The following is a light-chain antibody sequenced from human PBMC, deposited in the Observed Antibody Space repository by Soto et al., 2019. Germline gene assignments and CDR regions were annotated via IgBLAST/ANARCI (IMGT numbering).Light chain of an antibody. CDR2: EVA. CDR3: SSYAGSDTL. J-gene: IGLJ2*01. V-gene: IGLV2-8*01. CDR1: SSDVGGYDF. Sequence: QSALTQPPSASGSPGQSVTISCTGTSSDVGGYDFVSWYQQHPGKAPKLILYEVANRPSGVPDRFSGSKSGNTASLTVSGLQADDEADYYCSSYAGSDTLFGGGTKLTVL.